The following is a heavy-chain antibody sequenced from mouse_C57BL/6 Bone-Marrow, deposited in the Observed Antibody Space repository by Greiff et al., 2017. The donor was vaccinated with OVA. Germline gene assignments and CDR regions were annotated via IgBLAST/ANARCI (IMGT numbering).Heavy chain of an antibody. Sequence: QVQLQQPGAELVKPGASVKLSCKASGYTFTSYWMHWVKQRPGQGLEWIGMIHPNSGSTNYNEKFKSKATLTVDKSSSTAYMQLSSLTSEDSAVYDCAREDPRGLRRAWFAYWGQGTLVTVSA. D-gene: IGHD2-4*01. V-gene: IGHV1-64*01. J-gene: IGHJ3*01. CDR1: GYTFTSYW. CDR2: IHPNSGST. CDR3: AREDPRGLRRAWFAY.